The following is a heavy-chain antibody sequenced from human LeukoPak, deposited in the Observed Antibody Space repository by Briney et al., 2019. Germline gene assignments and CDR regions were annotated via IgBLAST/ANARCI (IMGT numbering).Heavy chain of an antibody. J-gene: IGHJ4*02. CDR2: IFPGDSDT. Sequence: GESLKISCKGSGYSFTNYWIGWVRQMPGKGLEWMGIIFPGDSDTRYSPSFQGQVTISADKSISTAYLQWSSLKVSDTAMYYCARQTPGYCSGGSCSLFDYWGQGTLVTVSS. CDR1: GYSFTNYW. D-gene: IGHD2-15*01. V-gene: IGHV5-51*01. CDR3: ARQTPGYCSGGSCSLFDY.